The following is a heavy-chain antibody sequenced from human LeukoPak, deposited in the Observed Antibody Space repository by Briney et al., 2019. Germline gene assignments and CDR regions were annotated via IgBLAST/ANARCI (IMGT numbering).Heavy chain of an antibody. CDR3: ARDSSGFYYGYNWFDP. D-gene: IGHD3-22*01. CDR2: INPNSGGT. CDR1: GYAFTGYS. Sequence: GASVKVSCKTSGYAFTGYSMHWVRQAPGQGLEWMGWINPNSGGTNYAQKFQGRVTMTRDTSISTAYMELSRLRSDDTAVYYCARDSSGFYYGYNWFDPWGQGTLVTVSS. V-gene: IGHV1-2*02. J-gene: IGHJ5*02.